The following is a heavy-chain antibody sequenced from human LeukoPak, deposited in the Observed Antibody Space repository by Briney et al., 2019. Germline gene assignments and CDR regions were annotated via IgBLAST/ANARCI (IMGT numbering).Heavy chain of an antibody. J-gene: IGHJ4*02. CDR3: ARVPPVNRDTSAYRPLDY. V-gene: IGHV3-53*01. CDR1: GFSVSSNY. CDR2: IYSGGSP. D-gene: IGHD3-22*01. Sequence: GGSLRLSCAASGFSVSSNYMSWVRQVPGRGLEWVSIIYSGGSPYYADSVKGRFTISRDNSKNTLYLQMTSLRAEDTAVYYCARVPPVNRDTSAYRPLDYWGQGTLVTVSS.